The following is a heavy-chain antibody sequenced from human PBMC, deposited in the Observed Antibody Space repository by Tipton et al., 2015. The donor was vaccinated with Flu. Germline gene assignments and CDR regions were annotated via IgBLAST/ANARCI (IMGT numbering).Heavy chain of an antibody. CDR1: DASISSYY. D-gene: IGHD3-16*01. J-gene: IGHJ6*02. V-gene: IGHV4-59*01. CDR3: ARSRFPYYYYGMDV. Sequence: TLSLTCTVSDASISSYYWSWIRQPPGRGLEWIGYIYDSGNTNYNPSLKSRVTISVDTSKNQFSLKLTSVTAADTAVYYCARSRFPYYYYGMDVWGQGTTVTASS. CDR2: IYDSGNT.